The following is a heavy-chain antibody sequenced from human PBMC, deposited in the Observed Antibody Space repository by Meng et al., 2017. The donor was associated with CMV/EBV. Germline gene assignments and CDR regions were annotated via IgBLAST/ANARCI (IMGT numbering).Heavy chain of an antibody. D-gene: IGHD3-3*01. CDR2: IYYSGST. CDR3: ARDRDDFWSGRYFDY. Sequence: SETLSLTCTVSGGSIGSYYWSWIRQPPGKGLEWIGYIYYSGSTNYNPSLKSRVTISVDTSKNQFSLKLSSVTAADTAVYYCARDRDDFWSGRYFDYWGQGTLVTVSS. J-gene: IGHJ4*02. CDR1: GGSIGSYY. V-gene: IGHV4-59*01.